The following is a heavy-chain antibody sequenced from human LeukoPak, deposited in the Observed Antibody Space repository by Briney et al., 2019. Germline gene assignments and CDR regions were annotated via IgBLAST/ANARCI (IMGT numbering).Heavy chain of an antibody. J-gene: IGHJ4*02. CDR2: VRNDGSDT. D-gene: IGHD4-23*01. CDR1: GLTFTSHG. V-gene: IGHV3-30*02. Sequence: GGSLRLSCTTSGLTFTSHGFHWLRQVVGKRLEWVAFVRNDGSDTYHANSVKGRFSVSRDDSKNILYLQMNSLRPEDTAIYYCARDRGKDYFDSWGQGTQVTVSS. CDR3: ARDRGKDYFDS.